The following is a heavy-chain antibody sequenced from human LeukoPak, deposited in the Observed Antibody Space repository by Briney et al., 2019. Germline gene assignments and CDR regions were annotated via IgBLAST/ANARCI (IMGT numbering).Heavy chain of an antibody. V-gene: IGHV4-39*07. J-gene: IGHJ4*02. CDR3: ARDNPRSWGYFPDS. CDR1: GGSIRSSSYY. D-gene: IGHD1-26*01. Sequence: SETLSLTCTVSGGSIRSSSYYWGWIRQPPGKGLEWIGTMYYSGNTYYNPSPKSRVSISADTSKNQVSLRLNSVTAADTAVYYCARDNPRSWGYFPDSWGQGTLVTVSS. CDR2: MYYSGNT.